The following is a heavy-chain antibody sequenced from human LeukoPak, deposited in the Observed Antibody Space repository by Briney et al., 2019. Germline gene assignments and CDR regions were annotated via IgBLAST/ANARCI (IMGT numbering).Heavy chain of an antibody. CDR2: ISYDESNK. CDR3: AKELYVWGTYRTNFDS. J-gene: IGHJ4*02. Sequence: GGSLRLSCAASGFTFSNYGMHWVRQAPSKGLEWVAVISYDESNKYYGDSVKGRFTISRDNSKNTLYLQMNSLRAEDTAVYYCAKELYVWGTYRTNFDSWGQGTLVTVSS. CDR1: GFTFSNYG. V-gene: IGHV3-30*18. D-gene: IGHD3-16*02.